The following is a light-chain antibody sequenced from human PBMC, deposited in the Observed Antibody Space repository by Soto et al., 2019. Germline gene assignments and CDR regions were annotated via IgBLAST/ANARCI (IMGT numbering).Light chain of an antibody. CDR1: QSVASN. Sequence: EIVMTHSPATLSVSPGERATLSCRPSQSVASNLAWYRHKPGQAPRLLIYGASTRATGIPARFSGSGSGTEFTLTISSLQSEDFAVYYCQQYDNWPQTFGQGTKVDIK. V-gene: IGKV3-15*01. J-gene: IGKJ2*01. CDR2: GAS. CDR3: QQYDNWPQT.